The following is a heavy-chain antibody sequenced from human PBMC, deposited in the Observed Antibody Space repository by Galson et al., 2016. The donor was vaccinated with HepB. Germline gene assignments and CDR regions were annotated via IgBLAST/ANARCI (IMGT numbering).Heavy chain of an antibody. V-gene: IGHV3-21*01. Sequence: SLRLSCAASGFTFSTYSMNWVRQAPGKGLQWVSTISSGSKYIYYADSVKGRFTTSRDNAKNSLYLQMNSLRPEDTAVYFCARDKMTVAVPAFYYWGQGTLVTVSS. J-gene: IGHJ4*02. D-gene: IGHD6-19*01. CDR3: ARDKMTVAVPAFYY. CDR1: GFTFSTYS. CDR2: ISSGSKYI.